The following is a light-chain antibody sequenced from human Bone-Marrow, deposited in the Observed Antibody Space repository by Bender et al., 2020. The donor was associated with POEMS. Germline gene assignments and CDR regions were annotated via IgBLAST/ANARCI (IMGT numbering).Light chain of an antibody. CDR3: SSYAGSNVYV. CDR1: SSDVGSNNF. Sequence: QSALTQPASVSGSPGQSITISCTGTSSDVGSNNFVSWYQQFPGKAPKLMIYEVNKRPSGVSDRFFGSKSGNTASLTVSGLQAEDEADYYCSSYAGSNVYVFGTGTKVTVL. J-gene: IGLJ1*01. CDR2: EVN. V-gene: IGLV2-14*02.